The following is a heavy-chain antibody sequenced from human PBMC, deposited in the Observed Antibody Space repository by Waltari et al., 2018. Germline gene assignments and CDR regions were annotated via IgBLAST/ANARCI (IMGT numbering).Heavy chain of an antibody. Sequence: QVQLVQSGAEVKKPGASVKVSCKASGYTFTGYYMHWVRQAPGQGLEWMGWINPNSGGTNYAQKFQGRVTMTRDTSISTAYMALSRLRSDDTAVYYCASRGGYCSSTSCYTFDYWGQGTLVTVSS. V-gene: IGHV1-2*02. D-gene: IGHD2-2*02. J-gene: IGHJ4*02. CDR1: GYTFTGYY. CDR2: INPNSGGT. CDR3: ASRGGYCSSTSCYTFDY.